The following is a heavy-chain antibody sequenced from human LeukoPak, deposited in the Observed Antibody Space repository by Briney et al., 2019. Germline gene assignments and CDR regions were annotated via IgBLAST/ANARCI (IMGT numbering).Heavy chain of an antibody. CDR2: IIPIFGTA. CDR3: ATRSSRPFDY. CDR1: GGTFSSYA. D-gene: IGHD6-13*01. Sequence: ASVTVSCKASGGTFSSYAISWVRQAPGQGLEWVGGIIPIFGTANYAQKFQGRVTITADESTSTAYMELSSLRSEDTAVYYCATRSSRPFDYWGQGTLVTVSS. V-gene: IGHV1-69*13. J-gene: IGHJ4*02.